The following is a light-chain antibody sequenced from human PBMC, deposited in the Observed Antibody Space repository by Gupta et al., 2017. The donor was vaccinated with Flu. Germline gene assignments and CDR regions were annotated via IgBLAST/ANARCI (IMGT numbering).Light chain of an antibody. CDR2: AAS. Sequence: SSLSASVGDRVTITCRASQSISSYLNWYQQKPGKAPKLLIYAASSLQSGVPSRLSGSGSGTDFTLTISSLQPEDFATYYCQQSYSTAGITFGQGTRLEIK. CDR1: QSISSY. V-gene: IGKV1-39*01. J-gene: IGKJ5*01. CDR3: QQSYSTAGIT.